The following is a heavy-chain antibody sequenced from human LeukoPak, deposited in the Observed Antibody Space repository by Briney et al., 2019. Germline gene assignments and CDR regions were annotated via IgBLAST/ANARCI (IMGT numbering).Heavy chain of an antibody. Sequence: GGSLRLSCAASGFTFSSYSMNWVRQAPGKGLEWVSSISSSSSYIYYADSVKGRFTISRDNAKNSLYLQMNSLRAEDTAVYYCAAGRFGYYDSSGYYSYTPDFDYWGQGTLVTVSS. CDR2: ISSSSSYI. J-gene: IGHJ4*02. D-gene: IGHD3-22*01. V-gene: IGHV3-21*01. CDR1: GFTFSSYS. CDR3: AAGRFGYYDSSGYYSYTPDFDY.